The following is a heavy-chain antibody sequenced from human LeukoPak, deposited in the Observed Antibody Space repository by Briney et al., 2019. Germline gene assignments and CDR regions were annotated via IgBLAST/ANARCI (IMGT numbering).Heavy chain of an antibody. Sequence: GGSLRLSCAASGFSFSSHEMNWVRQAPGKGLEWVAVISYDGSNENYADSVKGRFTISRDNTKNTLYVQMNSLRAEDTALYYCARDFRTNYYYYMDVWGKGTTVTVSS. CDR1: GFSFSSHE. CDR3: ARDFRTNYYYYMDV. V-gene: IGHV3-30*03. CDR2: ISYDGSNE. D-gene: IGHD1-14*01. J-gene: IGHJ6*03.